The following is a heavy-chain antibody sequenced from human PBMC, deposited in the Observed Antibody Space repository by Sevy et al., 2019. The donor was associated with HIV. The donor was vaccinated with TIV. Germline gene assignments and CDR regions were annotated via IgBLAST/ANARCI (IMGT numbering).Heavy chain of an antibody. CDR1: XXXFNNFG. CDR3: AKGGSGGIDHXGXDX. CDR2: IRYDGINK. Sequence: GGSLRLSXAASXXXFNNFGMYWVRQAPGKGLEGVAFIRYDGINKYYVDSVKGRSTISRDNSKDTLYLEMKSLRLEDTAIYYCAKGGSGGIDHXGXDXWGQGTTVTVSS. D-gene: IGHD6-25*01. J-gene: IGHJ6*02. V-gene: IGHV3-30*02.